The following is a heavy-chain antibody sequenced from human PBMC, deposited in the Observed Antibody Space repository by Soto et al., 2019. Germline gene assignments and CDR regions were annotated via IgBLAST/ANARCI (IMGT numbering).Heavy chain of an antibody. CDR2: ISAYNGNT. CDR3: ATPKSSGTSSYTNCFDT. J-gene: IGHJ5*02. V-gene: IGHV1-18*04. CDR1: GYTFTSYG. Sequence: ASVKVSCKASGYTFTSYGISWVRQAPGQGLEWMGWISAYNGNTNYAQKLQGRVTMTTDTPTSTAYMELRSLRSDDTAVYSCATPKSSGTSSYTNCFDTWGQGTLVTVSS. D-gene: IGHD2-2*02.